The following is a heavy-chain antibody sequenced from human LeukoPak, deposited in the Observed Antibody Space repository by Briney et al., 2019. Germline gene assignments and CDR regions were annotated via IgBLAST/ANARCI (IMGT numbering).Heavy chain of an antibody. CDR3: AKSFRSTSLDY. CDR1: GSTLSSYG. CDR2: ISGSGSNT. Sequence: GGSLRLSCAASGSTLSSYGMSWVRQAPGKGLEWVSAISGSGSNTYYADSVKGRFTISRDNSKNTLYLQMNSLRAEDTAVYYCAKSFRSTSLDYWGQGTLVTVSS. D-gene: IGHD2-2*01. V-gene: IGHV3-23*01. J-gene: IGHJ4*02.